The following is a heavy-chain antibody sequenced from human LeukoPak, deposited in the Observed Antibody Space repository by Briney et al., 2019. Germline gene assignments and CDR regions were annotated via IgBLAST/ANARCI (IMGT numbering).Heavy chain of an antibody. V-gene: IGHV3-21*01. CDR3: ARVLYGSGRYRRDY. J-gene: IGHJ4*02. CDR2: ISSSSSNI. D-gene: IGHD3-10*01. CDR1: GFTFSSYS. Sequence: GGSLRLSCAASGFTFSSYSMNWVRQAPGKGLEWVSSISSSSSNIYYADSVKGRFTISRDNAKNSLYLQMNSLRAEDTAVYYCARVLYGSGRYRRDYWGQGTLVTVSS.